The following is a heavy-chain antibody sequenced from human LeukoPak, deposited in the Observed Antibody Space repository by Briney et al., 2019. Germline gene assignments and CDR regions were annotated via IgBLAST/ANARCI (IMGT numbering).Heavy chain of an antibody. J-gene: IGHJ4*02. CDR1: GFTFSSYA. CDR3: AKERPGYHAVDY. CDR2: ISYDGSNK. V-gene: IGHV3-30*04. D-gene: IGHD5-18*01. Sequence: PGGSLRLSCAASGFTFSSYAMHWVRQAPGKGLEWVAVISYDGSNKYYADSVKGRFTISSDNSKNTLYLQMNSLRAEDTAVYYCAKERPGYHAVDYWGQGTLVTVSS.